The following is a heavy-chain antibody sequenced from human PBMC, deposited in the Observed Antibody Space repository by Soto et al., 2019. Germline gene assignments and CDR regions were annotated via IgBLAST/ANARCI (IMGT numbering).Heavy chain of an antibody. CDR2: IYYSGST. V-gene: IGHV4-39*01. D-gene: IGHD3-10*01. CDR3: ASGNVLLWFGELLVWFDP. Sequence: ASETLSLTCTVAGGSISNSSYYWGWIRQPPGKGLEWIGSIYYSGSTYYNPSLKSRVTISVDTSKNQFSLKLSSVTAADTAVYYCASGNVLLWFGELLVWFDPWGQGTLVTVSS. CDR1: GGSISNSSYY. J-gene: IGHJ5*02.